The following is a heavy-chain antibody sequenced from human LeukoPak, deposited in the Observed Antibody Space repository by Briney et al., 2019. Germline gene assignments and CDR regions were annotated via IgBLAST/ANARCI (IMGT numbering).Heavy chain of an antibody. J-gene: IGHJ3*02. D-gene: IGHD6-19*01. CDR2: IYHSGST. CDR3: ARDAYQWLADAFDI. Sequence: SETLSLTCTVSGGSISSGGYYWSWIRQPPGKGLEWIGYIYHSGSTYYNPSLKSRVTISVDRSKNQFSLKLSSVTAADTAVYYCARDAYQWLADAFDIWGQGIMVTVSS. CDR1: GGSISSGGYY. V-gene: IGHV4-30-2*01.